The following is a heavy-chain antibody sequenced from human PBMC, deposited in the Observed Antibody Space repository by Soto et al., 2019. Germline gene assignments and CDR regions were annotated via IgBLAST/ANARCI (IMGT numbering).Heavy chain of an antibody. CDR2: IHYSGGATYSP. D-gene: IGHD3-22*01. V-gene: IGHV4-31*03. CDR3: ARVPTYXXDSXGYQPFHP. J-gene: IGHJ5*02. CDR1: GASIISDGYY. Sequence: QVQLQESGPGLVEPSQTLSLICTVSGASIISDGYYWTWIRQHPGKGLEWLGYIHYSGGATYSPSYNPSLKSRIAISVDTSKRLFSLKLTSVSAADTAVYYCARVPTYXXDSXGYQPFHPWGQGTLVTVSS.